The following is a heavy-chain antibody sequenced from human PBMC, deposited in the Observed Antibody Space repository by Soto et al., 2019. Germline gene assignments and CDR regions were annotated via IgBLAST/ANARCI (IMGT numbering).Heavy chain of an antibody. CDR1: GFTFSSYA. CDR2: ISGSGGST. Sequence: PGGSLRLSCAASGFTFSSYAMSWVRQAPGKGLEWVSAISGSGGSTYYADSVKGRFTISRDNSKNTPYLQMNSLRAEDTAVYYCAIAARLDYYYGMDVWGQGTTVTVSS. CDR3: AIAARLDYYYGMDV. V-gene: IGHV3-23*01. D-gene: IGHD6-6*01. J-gene: IGHJ6*02.